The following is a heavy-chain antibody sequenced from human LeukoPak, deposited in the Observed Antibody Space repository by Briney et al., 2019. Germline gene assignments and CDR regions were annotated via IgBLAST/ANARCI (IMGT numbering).Heavy chain of an antibody. J-gene: IGHJ4*02. V-gene: IGHV3-11*05. CDR3: ARDRYGDYVYDY. Sequence: GGSLILSCATSGFTFSDYYMSWIRQAPGKGLEGVSYISSSSSYTNYADSVKGRFTISRDNAKNSLYLQMNSLRAEDTAVYYCARDRYGDYVYDYWGQGTLVTVSS. CDR1: GFTFSDYY. D-gene: IGHD4-17*01. CDR2: ISSSSSYT.